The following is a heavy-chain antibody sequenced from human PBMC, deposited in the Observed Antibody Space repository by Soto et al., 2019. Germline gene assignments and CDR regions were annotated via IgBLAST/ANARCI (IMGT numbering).Heavy chain of an antibody. Sequence: GGSLRLSCAASGFTFSSYSMNWVRQAPGKGLEWVSYISSSSSTIYYADSVKGRFTISRDNAKNSLYLQMNSLRAEDTAVYYCASLVAPADCSSTSCYQGIWGQGTMVTVSS. J-gene: IGHJ3*02. D-gene: IGHD2-2*01. CDR1: GFTFSSYS. CDR3: ASLVAPADCSSTSCYQGI. CDR2: ISSSSSTI. V-gene: IGHV3-48*01.